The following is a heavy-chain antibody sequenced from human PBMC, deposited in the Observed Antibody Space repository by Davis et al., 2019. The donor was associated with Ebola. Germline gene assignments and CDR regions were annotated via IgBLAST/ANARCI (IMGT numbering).Heavy chain of an antibody. V-gene: IGHV1-46*02. J-gene: IGHJ6*04. CDR3: AGGADTNYYYYYGMDV. CDR1: GYSFNTHG. CDR2: INPSGGST. Sequence: ASVKVSCKSSGYSFNTHGFSWVRQAPGQGLEWMGIINPSGGSTSYAQKFQGRVTMTRDTSTSTVYMELSSLRSEDTAVYYCAGGADTNYYYYYGMDVWGKGTTVTVSS. D-gene: IGHD3-16*01.